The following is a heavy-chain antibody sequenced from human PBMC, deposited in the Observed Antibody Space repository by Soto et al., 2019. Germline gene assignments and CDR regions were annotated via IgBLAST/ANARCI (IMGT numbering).Heavy chain of an antibody. V-gene: IGHV1-18*01. D-gene: IGHD3-9*01. CDR2: ISAYNGNT. Sequence: ASVNVSCKSSGYTFTSYCISWVRQAPGQGLEWMGWISAYNGNTNYAQKLQGRVTMTTDTSTSTAYMELRSLRSDDTAVYYCARDILRYFDWPEEWFDPWGQGTLVTVSS. CDR3: ARDILRYFDWPEEWFDP. J-gene: IGHJ5*02. CDR1: GYTFTSYC.